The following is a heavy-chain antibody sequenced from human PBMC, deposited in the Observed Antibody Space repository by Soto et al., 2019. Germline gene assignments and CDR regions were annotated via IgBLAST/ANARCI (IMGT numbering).Heavy chain of an antibody. CDR1: GFTLRGYA. CDR2: ISSNGVGT. CDR3: ARRDRPDFYYMDV. D-gene: IGHD6-6*01. J-gene: IGHJ6*03. V-gene: IGHV3-64*01. Sequence: EVQLAESGGGLAQPGGSLRLSCAASGFTLRGYAMDWVRQAPGKGLEYVSGISSNGVGTYYANSVQGRFTISRDNSKNTVYLQMGSLRPEDMAVYYCARRDRPDFYYMDVWGKGTTVTVSS.